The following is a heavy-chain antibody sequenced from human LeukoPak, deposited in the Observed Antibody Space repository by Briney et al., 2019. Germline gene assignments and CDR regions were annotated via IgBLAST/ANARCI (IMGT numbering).Heavy chain of an antibody. V-gene: IGHV3-23*01. Sequence: GGSLRLSCAASGFTFSSYAMSWVCQAPGKGLEWVSAISGSGGSTYYADSVKGRFTISRDNSKNTLYLQMNSLRAEDTAIYYCAKRLSSGYYYGMDVWGQGTTVTVSS. CDR3: AKRLSSGYYYGMDV. CDR1: GFTFSSYA. J-gene: IGHJ6*02. D-gene: IGHD3-22*01. CDR2: ISGSGGST.